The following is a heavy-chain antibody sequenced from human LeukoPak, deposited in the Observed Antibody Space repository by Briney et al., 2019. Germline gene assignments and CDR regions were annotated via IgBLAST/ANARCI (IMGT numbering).Heavy chain of an antibody. Sequence: SGGSLRLSCAASGFTFSSYAMSWVRQAPGKGLEWVSAISGSGGSTYYADSVKGRFTISRDNSKNTLYLQMNSLSAEDTAVYYCAKWGSYYGSGSYYEEGYWGQGTLVTVSS. CDR3: AKWGSYYGSGSYYEEGY. CDR1: GFTFSSYA. J-gene: IGHJ4*02. D-gene: IGHD3-10*01. CDR2: ISGSGGST. V-gene: IGHV3-23*01.